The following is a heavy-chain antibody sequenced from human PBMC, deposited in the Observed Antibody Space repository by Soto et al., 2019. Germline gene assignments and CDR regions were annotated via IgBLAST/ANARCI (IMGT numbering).Heavy chain of an antibody. J-gene: IGHJ4*02. V-gene: IGHV3-33*01. CDR1: GFTISSYG. D-gene: IGHD5-12*01. Sequence: GGSLRLSCAASGFTISSYGMHWVRQAPGKGLEWVAVIWSDGSNKYYADSVKGRFTISRDNSKNTLYLQVNSLRAEDTAVYYCARAPDYSGYYFDYWGQGTLVTVSS. CDR2: IWSDGSNK. CDR3: ARAPDYSGYYFDY.